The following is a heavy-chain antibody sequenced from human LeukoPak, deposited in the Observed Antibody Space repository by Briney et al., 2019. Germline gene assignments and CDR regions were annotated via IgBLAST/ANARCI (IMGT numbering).Heavy chain of an antibody. CDR2: MNPNSGNT. J-gene: IGHJ4*02. CDR1: GGTFSSYA. V-gene: IGHV1-8*02. D-gene: IGHD3-10*01. Sequence: ASVKVSCKASGGTFSSYAISWVRQAPGQGLEWMGWMNPNSGNTGYAQKFQGRVTMTRNTSISTAYMELSSLRSEDTAVYYCAREFGGSADYWGQGTLVTVSS. CDR3: AREFGGSADY.